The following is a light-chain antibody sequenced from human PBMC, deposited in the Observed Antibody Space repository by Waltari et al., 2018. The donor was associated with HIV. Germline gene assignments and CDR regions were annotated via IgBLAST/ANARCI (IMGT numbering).Light chain of an antibody. J-gene: IGKJ3*01. V-gene: IGKV1-33*01. CDR3: QQYDNLPIFT. CDR1: QDISNY. Sequence: DIQMTQSPSSLSASVGDRVTITCQASQDISNYLNWYQQKPGKAPKLLIYYASNLETGVPSRFSGSGSGTDFTFTISSLQPEDIATYYCQQYDNLPIFTFGPGTKVDIK. CDR2: YAS.